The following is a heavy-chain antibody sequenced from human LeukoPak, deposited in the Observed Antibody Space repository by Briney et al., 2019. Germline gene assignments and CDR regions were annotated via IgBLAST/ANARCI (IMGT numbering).Heavy chain of an antibody. V-gene: IGHV3-7*01. J-gene: IGHJ4*02. CDR1: GFTFSTEW. D-gene: IGHD1-1*01. Sequence: GGSLRLSCAVSGFTFSTEWMTWVRQAPGKGLEWVANIKPDGSDKYYVDSVKGRFTISRDNAKNSLYLQMNTLRAEDTAVYYCARGISLWNGDSWGQGTLVSVSS. CDR2: IKPDGSDK. CDR3: ARGISLWNGDS.